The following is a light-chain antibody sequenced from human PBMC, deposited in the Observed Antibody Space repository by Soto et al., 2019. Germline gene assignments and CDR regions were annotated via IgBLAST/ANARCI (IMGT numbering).Light chain of an antibody. V-gene: IGKV3-20*01. J-gene: IGKJ1*01. Sequence: EIVLTQSPGTLSLSPGEGATLSCRASQSVSTNFFAWYQQKPGQAPRLLIYGASTRATGIPDRFSGSGSGTDFTLTISRLEPEDFAVYYCQQYGRTSWTFSQGTKVDIK. CDR2: GAS. CDR1: QSVSTNF. CDR3: QQYGRTSWT.